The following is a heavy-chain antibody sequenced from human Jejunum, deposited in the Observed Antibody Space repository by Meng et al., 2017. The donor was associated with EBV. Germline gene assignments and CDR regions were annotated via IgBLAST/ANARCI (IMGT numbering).Heavy chain of an antibody. CDR1: GGSISSSSYY. V-gene: IGHV4-39*07. CDR2: IDYSGST. D-gene: IGHD3-10*01. CDR3: SREISGSSERY. Sequence: LPLQESGPGLVKPSETLAITCTVSGGSISSSSYYWAWIRKPPGKGLEWIGSIDYSGSTYYNPSLKSRVTISVDTSKNQFSLKMSSVTAADTAVYYCSREISGSSERYWGQGTLVTVSS. J-gene: IGHJ4*02.